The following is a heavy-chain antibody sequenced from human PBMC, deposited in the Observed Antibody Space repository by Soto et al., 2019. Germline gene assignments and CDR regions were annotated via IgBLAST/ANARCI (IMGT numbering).Heavy chain of an antibody. CDR1: GFTFSTYS. Sequence: EVQLVESGGGLVQPGGSLRLSCAASGFTFSTYSMNWVRQAPGKGLEWVSFISSSTSTIYYADSVKGRFTISRDNAKNSLYLQMNSLRAEDTAVYYCARSYYSGLYHYYGMDVWGQGTTVTVSS. CDR2: ISSSTSTI. J-gene: IGHJ6*02. CDR3: ARSYYSGLYHYYGMDV. D-gene: IGHD6-19*01. V-gene: IGHV3-48*01.